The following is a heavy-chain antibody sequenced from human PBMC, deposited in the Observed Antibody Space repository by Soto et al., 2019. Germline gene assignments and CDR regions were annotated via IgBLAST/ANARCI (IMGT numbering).Heavy chain of an antibody. D-gene: IGHD3-16*01. V-gene: IGHV4-59*08. J-gene: IGHJ6*02. CDR1: GGSISSYY. CDR2: IYYSGST. Sequence: QVQLQESGPGLVKPSETLSLTCTVSGGSISSYYWSWIRQPPGKGLEWIGYIYYSGSTNYNPSLKSRLTISVDTSKNQFSLKLSSVTAADTAVYYCARLVGGSSYYYYGMDVWGQGTTVTVSS. CDR3: ARLVGGSSYYYYGMDV.